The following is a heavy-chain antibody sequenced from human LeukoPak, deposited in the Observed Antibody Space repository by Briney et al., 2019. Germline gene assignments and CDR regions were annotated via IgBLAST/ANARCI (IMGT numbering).Heavy chain of an antibody. Sequence: SETLSLTCTVSDGSISGSSYYWGRIRQPPGKGLEWIGSIYYSGSTYYNPSLKSRVTISVDTSKNQFSLKVTSVTAADTAVYYCAIDFDWGLFESWGQGTPVTVSS. CDR1: DGSISGSSYY. CDR3: AIDFDWGLFES. D-gene: IGHD7-27*01. CDR2: IYYSGST. V-gene: IGHV4-39*07. J-gene: IGHJ4*02.